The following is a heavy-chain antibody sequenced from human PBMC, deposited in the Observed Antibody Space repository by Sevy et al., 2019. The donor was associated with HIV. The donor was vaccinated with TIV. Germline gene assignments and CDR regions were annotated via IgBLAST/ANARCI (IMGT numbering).Heavy chain of an antibody. D-gene: IGHD5-12*01. Sequence: GGSLRLSCAASGFTFSSYSMNWVRQAPGKGLEWVSSISSSSSYIYYADSVKGRFTISRDNAKNSLYLQMNSLRAEETAVYYCARDSARGYADYWGQGTLVTVSS. J-gene: IGHJ4*02. CDR3: ARDSARGYADY. V-gene: IGHV3-21*01. CDR1: GFTFSSYS. CDR2: ISSSSSYI.